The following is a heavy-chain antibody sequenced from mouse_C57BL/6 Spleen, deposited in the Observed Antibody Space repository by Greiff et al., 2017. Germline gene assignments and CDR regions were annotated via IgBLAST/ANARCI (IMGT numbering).Heavy chain of an antibody. CDR2: IYPGSGNT. CDR3: ARGRDSIFAY. Sequence: QVQLQQSGAELVRPGASVTLSCKASGYTFTDYYINWVKQRPGQGLEWIARIYPGSGNTYYNGKFKVKATLTAEKSSSTAYMQLSSLTSEDSAVYFCARGRDSIFAYWGQGTLVTVSA. J-gene: IGHJ3*01. V-gene: IGHV1-76*01. CDR1: GYTFTDYY.